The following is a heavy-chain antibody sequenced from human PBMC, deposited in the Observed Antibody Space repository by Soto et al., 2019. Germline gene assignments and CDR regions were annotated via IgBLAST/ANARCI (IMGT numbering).Heavy chain of an antibody. CDR2: IYYSGST. CDR1: GGSISSYY. Sequence: SETLSLTCTVSGGSISSYYWTWIRQPPGKGLEWIGYIYYSGSTNYNPSLKSRVTISVDTSKNPFSLKLSSVTAADTAVYYFSRELGNWNYNCIDPWGQGTLVTVSS. CDR3: SRELGNWNYNCIDP. J-gene: IGHJ5*02. D-gene: IGHD1-7*01. V-gene: IGHV4-59*01.